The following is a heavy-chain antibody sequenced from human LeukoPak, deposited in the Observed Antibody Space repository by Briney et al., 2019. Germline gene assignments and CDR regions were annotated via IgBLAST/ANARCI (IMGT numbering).Heavy chain of an antibody. Sequence: ASVKVSCKVSGYTLTELSMHWVRQAPGKGLEWMGGFDPEDGETIYAQKFQGRFTMSTDASTTTAYLEMTGLTSDDTAVYYCAREINGAFDYWGQGTVVTVSS. CDR3: AREINGAFDY. J-gene: IGHJ4*02. CDR1: GYTLTELS. V-gene: IGHV1-24*01. CDR2: FDPEDGET. D-gene: IGHD3-10*01.